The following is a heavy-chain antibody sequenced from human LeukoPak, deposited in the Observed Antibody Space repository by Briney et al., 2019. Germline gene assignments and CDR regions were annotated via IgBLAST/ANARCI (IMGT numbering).Heavy chain of an antibody. CDR2: VKQDGSQK. V-gene: IGHV3-7*01. Sequence: GGSLRLSCTASGFSFSNYWMSWVRQAPGKGLEWVANVKQDGSQKYYVDSVKGRFTISRDNAENSVYLQLNSLRVDDTALYFRARDNMFRGQDAFDVWGQGTVLTVSS. D-gene: IGHD3-10*01. CDR3: ARDNMFRGQDAFDV. J-gene: IGHJ3*01. CDR1: GFSFSNYW.